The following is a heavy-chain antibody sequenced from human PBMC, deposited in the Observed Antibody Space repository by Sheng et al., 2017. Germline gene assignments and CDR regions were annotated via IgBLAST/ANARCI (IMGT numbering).Heavy chain of an antibody. CDR3: AGSYYGSGRDYY. J-gene: IGHJ4*02. CDR1: GFTFKNHA. Sequence: QVQLVESGGGVVQPGRSLRLSCAASGFTFKNHAMHWVRQAPGKGLEWVAVISHDGSRKYFGDSVKGRFTISRDNSKKTLYLQMNSLRTEDTAVYYCAGSYYGSGRDYYWGQGTLVTVSS. D-gene: IGHD3-10*01. CDR2: ISHDGSRK. V-gene: IGHV3-30*04.